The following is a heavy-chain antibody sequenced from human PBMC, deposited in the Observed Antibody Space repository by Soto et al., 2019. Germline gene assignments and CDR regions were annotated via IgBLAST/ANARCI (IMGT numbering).Heavy chain of an antibody. D-gene: IGHD2-2*01. V-gene: IGHV3-48*01. Sequence: EVQLVESGGGLVQPGGSLRLSCAASAFTFSSYGMNWVRQAPGKGLEWVAYISGGGGTISYADSVKGRCTISRDNAKNSLYLQMHSLRAEDTAVYYCARVKGRNCSNRNSCYADGWGQGTRVTVAS. CDR3: ARVKGRNCSNRNSCYADG. CDR2: ISGGGGTI. J-gene: IGHJ4*02. CDR1: AFTFSSYG.